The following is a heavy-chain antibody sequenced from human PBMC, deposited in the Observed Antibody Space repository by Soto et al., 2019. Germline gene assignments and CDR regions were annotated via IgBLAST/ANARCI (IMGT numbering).Heavy chain of an antibody. CDR3: ARVLGSGWADAFDI. D-gene: IGHD6-19*01. V-gene: IGHV1-18*01. CDR2: ISAYNGNT. Sequence: GQGLEWMGWISAYNGNTNYAQKLQGRVTMTTDTSTSTAYMELRSLRSDDTAVYYCARVLGSGWADAFDIWGQGTMVTVSS. J-gene: IGHJ3*02.